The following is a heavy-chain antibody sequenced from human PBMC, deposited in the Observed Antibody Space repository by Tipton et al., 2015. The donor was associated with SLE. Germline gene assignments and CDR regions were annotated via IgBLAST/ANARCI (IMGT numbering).Heavy chain of an antibody. CDR1: GFTFSSYG. J-gene: IGHJ5*02. Sequence: RSLRLSCAASGFTFSSYGMHWVRQAPGKGLEWVAVIWYDGSNKYYADSVKGRFTISRDNSKNTLYLQMNSLRAEDTAVYYCARGDYGDDVDWFDPWGQGTLVTVSS. CDR2: IWYDGSNK. V-gene: IGHV3-33*01. D-gene: IGHD4-17*01. CDR3: ARGDYGDDVDWFDP.